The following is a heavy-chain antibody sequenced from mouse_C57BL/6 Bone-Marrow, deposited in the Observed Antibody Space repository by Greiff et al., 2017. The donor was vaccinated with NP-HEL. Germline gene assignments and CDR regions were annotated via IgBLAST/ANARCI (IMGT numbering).Heavy chain of an antibody. J-gene: IGHJ4*01. CDR2: IYPRSGNN. Sequence: VQLQQSGAELARPGASVKLSCKASGYTFTSYGISWVKQRTGQGLEWIGEIYPRSGNNYYNEKFKGKATLTADKSSSTAYMELRSLTSEDSAVYFCAREKDYYYGSSSYYYAMDYWGQGTAVTVSS. V-gene: IGHV1-81*01. CDR1: GYTFTSYG. D-gene: IGHD1-1*01. CDR3: AREKDYYYGSSSYYYAMDY.